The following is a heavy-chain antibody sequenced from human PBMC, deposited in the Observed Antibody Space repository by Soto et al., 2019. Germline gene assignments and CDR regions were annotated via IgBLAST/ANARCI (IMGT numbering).Heavy chain of an antibody. V-gene: IGHV3-48*01. CDR2: ISSSSSTI. J-gene: IGHJ5*02. Sequence: TGGSLRLSCAASGFTFSTYTMNWVRPAPGKGLEWVSYISSSSSTIYYADSVKGRFTISRDNAKNSLYLQMNSLRAEDTAVYYCARHGIAAAGPEGNWFDPWGQGTLVTVSS. D-gene: IGHD6-13*01. CDR3: ARHGIAAAGPEGNWFDP. CDR1: GFTFSTYT.